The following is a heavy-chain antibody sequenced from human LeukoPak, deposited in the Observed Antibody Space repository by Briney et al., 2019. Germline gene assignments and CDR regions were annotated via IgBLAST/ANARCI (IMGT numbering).Heavy chain of an antibody. D-gene: IGHD5-18*01. CDR3: ARESRNPWIQHRNWFDP. CDR2: MNPNTGGT. V-gene: IGHV1-2*02. Sequence: GASVKVSCKVSGYIFSTYYIHWMRQAPGQGLEWMGWMNPNTGGTTYAQNFQGRVTMTRDTSISTAYMQLSRLRFDDTAVYYCARESRNPWIQHRNWFDPWGQGTLVTVSS. CDR1: GYIFSTYY. J-gene: IGHJ5*02.